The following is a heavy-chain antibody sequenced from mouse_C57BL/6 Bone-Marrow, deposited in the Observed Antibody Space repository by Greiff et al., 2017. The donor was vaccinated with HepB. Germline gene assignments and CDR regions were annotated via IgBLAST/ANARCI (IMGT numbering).Heavy chain of an antibody. V-gene: IGHV1-4*01. CDR1: GYTFTSYS. CDR3: ARSHYNYAMDY. D-gene: IGHD1-2*01. J-gene: IGHJ4*01. CDR2: INPSSGYT. Sequence: QVQLQQSGAELARPGASVKMSCKASGYTFTSYSMHWVKQRPGQGLEWIGYINPSSGYTKYNQKFKDKATLTEDKSPSTAYMQLSSLTSEDSAVYYCARSHYNYAMDYWGQGTSVTVSS.